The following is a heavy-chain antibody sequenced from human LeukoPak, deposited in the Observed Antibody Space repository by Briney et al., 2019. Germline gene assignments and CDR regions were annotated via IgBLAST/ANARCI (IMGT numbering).Heavy chain of an antibody. CDR3: AKHFGSGDYYNFFDS. CDR1: GFFLNTYE. Sequence: GGSLRLSCAASGFFLNTYEMIWVRQAPGKGLEWVSAISGGGGSTYYADSVKGRFTISRDNSKNTLFLQMNSLRAEDTALYYCAKHFGSGDYYNFFDSWGQGTLLSVSS. CDR2: ISGGGGST. D-gene: IGHD3-10*01. J-gene: IGHJ4*02. V-gene: IGHV3-23*01.